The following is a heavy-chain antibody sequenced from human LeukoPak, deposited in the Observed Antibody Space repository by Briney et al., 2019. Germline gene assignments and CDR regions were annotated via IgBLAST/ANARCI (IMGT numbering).Heavy chain of an antibody. D-gene: IGHD6-6*01. CDR1: GGSFSGYY. J-gene: IGHJ4*02. CDR3: ARGRLAARISYYFDY. V-gene: IGHV4-34*01. Sequence: SETLSLTCAVYGGSFSGYYWSWIRQPPGKGLGWIGEINHSGSTNYNPSLKSRVTISVDTSKNQFSLKLSSVTAADTAVYYCARGRLAARISYYFDYWGQGTLVTVSS. CDR2: INHSGST.